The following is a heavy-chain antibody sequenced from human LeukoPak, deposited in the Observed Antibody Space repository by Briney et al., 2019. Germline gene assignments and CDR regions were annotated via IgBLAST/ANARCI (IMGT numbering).Heavy chain of an antibody. V-gene: IGHV1-46*01. Sequence: ASVKVSCKASGYTFTSYYMHWVRQAPGQGLEWMGIINPSGGSTSYAQKFQGRVTMTRDTSTSTVYMELSSLRSEDTAVYYCASPIGDGYYDSSGYDAFDIWGQGTVVTVSS. J-gene: IGHJ3*02. CDR1: GYTFTSYY. CDR3: ASPIGDGYYDSSGYDAFDI. CDR2: INPSGGST. D-gene: IGHD3-22*01.